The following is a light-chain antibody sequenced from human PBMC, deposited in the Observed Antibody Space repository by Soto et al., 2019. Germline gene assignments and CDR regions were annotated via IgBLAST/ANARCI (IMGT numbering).Light chain of an antibody. J-gene: IGLJ2*01. CDR1: SGHSSYA. CDR2: LNSDGSH. V-gene: IGLV4-69*01. CDR3: QTWDTGIRVV. Sequence: QLVLTQSPSASASLGASVKLTCNLSSGHSSYAIAWHQQQPEKGPRYLMKLNSDGSHSKGDGIPVRFSGSSSGAERYLTISSLQSEDEADYYCQTWDTGIRVVFGGGTKLTVL.